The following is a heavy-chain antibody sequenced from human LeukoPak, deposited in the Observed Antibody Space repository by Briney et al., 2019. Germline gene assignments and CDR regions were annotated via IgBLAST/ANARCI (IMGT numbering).Heavy chain of an antibody. Sequence: GGSLRLSCAASELHAMTWVRQGPGKGLEWVSGISWNSGSIGYADSVKGRFTISRDNAKNSLYLQMNSLRAEDTALYYCAKDSNGMDVWGQGTTVTVSS. CDR2: ISWNSGSI. V-gene: IGHV3-9*01. CDR3: AKDSNGMDV. CDR1: ELHA. J-gene: IGHJ6*02.